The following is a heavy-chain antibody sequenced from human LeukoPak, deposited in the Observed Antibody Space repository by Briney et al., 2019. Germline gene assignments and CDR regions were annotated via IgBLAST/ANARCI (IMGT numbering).Heavy chain of an antibody. Sequence: SVKVSCKASGGTFSSYDISWVRQAPGQGLEWMGGIIPIFGTANYAQKFQGRVTITTDESTSTAYMELSSLRSEDTAVYYCARGRIVLMVYAIYDYWGQGTLVTVSS. CDR1: GGTFSSYD. D-gene: IGHD2-8*01. V-gene: IGHV1-69*05. J-gene: IGHJ4*02. CDR2: IIPIFGTA. CDR3: ARGRIVLMVYAIYDY.